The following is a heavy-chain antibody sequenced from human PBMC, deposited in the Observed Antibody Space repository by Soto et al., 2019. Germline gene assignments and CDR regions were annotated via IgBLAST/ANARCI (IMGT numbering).Heavy chain of an antibody. CDR3: ARAGPQLWSPWYFGY. J-gene: IGHJ4*02. CDR1: GFTFSSYA. CDR2: ISYDGSNK. D-gene: IGHD5-18*01. Sequence: PGGSLRLSCAASGFTFSSYAMHWVHQAPVKGLEWVAVISYDGSNKYYADSVKGRFTISRDNSKNTLYLQMNSLRAEDTAVYYCARAGPQLWSPWYFGYWGQGTLVTVSS. V-gene: IGHV3-30-3*01.